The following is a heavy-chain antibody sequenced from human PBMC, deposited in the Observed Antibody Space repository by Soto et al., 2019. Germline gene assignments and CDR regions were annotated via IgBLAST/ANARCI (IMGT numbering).Heavy chain of an antibody. CDR1: GYSFTSYW. D-gene: IGHD5-18*01. J-gene: IGHJ3*02. V-gene: IGHV5-10-1*01. CDR2: IDPSDSYT. CDR3: ASGYSYGSVGAAFDI. Sequence: GESLKISCKVSGYSFTSYWISWVRQMPGKGLEWMGRIDPSDSYTNYSPSFQGHVTISADKSISTAYLQWSSLKASDTAMYYCASGYSYGSVGAAFDIWGQGTMVTVS.